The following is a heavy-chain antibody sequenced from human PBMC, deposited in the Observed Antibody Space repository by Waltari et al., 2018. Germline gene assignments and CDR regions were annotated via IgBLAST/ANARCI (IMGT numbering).Heavy chain of an antibody. CDR3: ARQATDTYYYYYMDV. D-gene: IGHD2-21*02. CDR2: ISYSGSP. CDR1: GCSISTTPYY. J-gene: IGHJ6*03. Sequence: QLQLQESGPGLVKPSETLSLTCTVSGCSISTTPYYWCVLRQPPGRGPEWIGGISYSGSPPYNPSLNSRVTMSVATSKNQFSLKLNSVTAADTAVYYCARQATDTYYYYYMDVWGKGTTVTVSS. V-gene: IGHV4-39*01.